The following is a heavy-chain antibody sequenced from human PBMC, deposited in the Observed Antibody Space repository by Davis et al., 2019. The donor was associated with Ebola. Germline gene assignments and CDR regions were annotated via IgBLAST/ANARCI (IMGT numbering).Heavy chain of an antibody. D-gene: IGHD3-10*01. J-gene: IGHJ5*02. Sequence: PSETLSLTCTVSGGSISSYYWSWIRQPAGKGLKWIGRIYTSGSTNYNPSLKSRVTMSGDTAKNQFSLKLSSVTAADTAVYSCATERFYGSGICWFDPWGQGTLVTVSS. V-gene: IGHV4-4*07. CDR3: ATERFYGSGICWFDP. CDR1: GGSISSYY. CDR2: IYTSGST.